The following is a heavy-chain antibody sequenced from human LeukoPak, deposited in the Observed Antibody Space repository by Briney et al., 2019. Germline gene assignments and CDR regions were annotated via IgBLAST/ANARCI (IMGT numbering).Heavy chain of an antibody. V-gene: IGHV3-9*01. CDR3: ARPRTYSRATDAFDI. Sequence: PGGSLRLSCAASGFTFDDYAMHWVRQGPGKGLEWVSGISWNSGSIGYADSVKGRFTMSRDNAENTVYLQMSSLRAEDTGLYYCARPRTYSRATDAFDIWGQGTMVTVSS. CDR1: GFTFDDYA. CDR2: ISWNSGSI. J-gene: IGHJ3*02. D-gene: IGHD4-11*01.